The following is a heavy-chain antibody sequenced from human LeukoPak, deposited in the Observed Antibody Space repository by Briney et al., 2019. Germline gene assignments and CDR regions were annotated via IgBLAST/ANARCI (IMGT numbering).Heavy chain of an antibody. CDR3: ARQTTSRSGPLDY. CDR2: IYPGDSDT. J-gene: IGHJ4*02. V-gene: IGHV5-51*01. CDR1: GYSFTSYW. D-gene: IGHD2-15*01. Sequence: GESLKISCKGSGYSFTSYWIGWVRQMPGKGLEWMGIIYPGDSDTRYSPSFQGRVTISADKSISTAYLQWSSLKASDTAMYYCARQTTSRSGPLDYWGQGTLVTVSS.